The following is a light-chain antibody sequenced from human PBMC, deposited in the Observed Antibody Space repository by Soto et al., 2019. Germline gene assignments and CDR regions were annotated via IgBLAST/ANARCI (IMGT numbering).Light chain of an antibody. CDR1: QSISISD. CDR3: QQYGSLPRR. CDR2: GAS. V-gene: IGKV3-20*01. Sequence: EIVLTQSPGTLALSPGERATLSCRDSQSISISDLAWYQQKPGQAPRLLMCGASTSPTGIPDSFTGSGSGTDFTLTISRLEAKDFAVYYCQQYGSLPRRFGQGTK. J-gene: IGKJ1*01.